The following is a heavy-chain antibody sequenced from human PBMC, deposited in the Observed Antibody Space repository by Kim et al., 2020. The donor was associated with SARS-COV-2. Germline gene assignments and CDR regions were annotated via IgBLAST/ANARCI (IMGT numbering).Heavy chain of an antibody. J-gene: IGHJ6*02. V-gene: IGHV7-4-1*02. CDR1: GYTFTSYA. CDR2: INTNTGNP. Sequence: ASVKVSCKASGYTFTSYAMNWVRQAPGQGLEWMGWINTNTGNPTYAQGFTGRFVFSLDTSVSTAYLQISSLKAEDTAVYYCARNALLWFRELGALNYYYYGMDVWGQGTTVTVSS. D-gene: IGHD3-10*01. CDR3: ARNALLWFRELGALNYYYYGMDV.